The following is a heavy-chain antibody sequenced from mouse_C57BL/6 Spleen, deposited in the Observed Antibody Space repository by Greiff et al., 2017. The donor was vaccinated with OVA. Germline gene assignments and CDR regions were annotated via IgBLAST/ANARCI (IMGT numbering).Heavy chain of an antibody. D-gene: IGHD1-1*01. V-gene: IGHV1-55*01. CDR2: IYPGSGST. Sequence: QVQLQQPGAELVKPGASVKMSCKASGYTFTSYWITWVKQRPGQGLEWIGDIYPGSGSTNYNVKFKSKATLTVDTSSSTAYMQLSSLTSEDSAVYYCASDYGSSSSYWYFDVWGTGTTVTVSS. CDR3: ASDYGSSSSYWYFDV. CDR1: GYTFTSYW. J-gene: IGHJ1*03.